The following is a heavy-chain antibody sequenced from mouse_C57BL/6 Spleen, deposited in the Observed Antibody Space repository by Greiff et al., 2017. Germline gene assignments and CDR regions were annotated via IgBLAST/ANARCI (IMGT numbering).Heavy chain of an antibody. J-gene: IGHJ2*01. Sequence: VQLQQSGAELVKPGASVKISCKASGYAFSRYWMNWVNQRPGKGLEWIGQIYPGDGDTNYNGKFKGKATLTADKSSSTAYMQLSSLTSEDSAVYFCARGAYDGYYEETYYFDYWGQGTTLTVSS. D-gene: IGHD2-3*01. CDR3: ARGAYDGYYEETYYFDY. CDR1: GYAFSRYW. CDR2: IYPGDGDT. V-gene: IGHV1-80*01.